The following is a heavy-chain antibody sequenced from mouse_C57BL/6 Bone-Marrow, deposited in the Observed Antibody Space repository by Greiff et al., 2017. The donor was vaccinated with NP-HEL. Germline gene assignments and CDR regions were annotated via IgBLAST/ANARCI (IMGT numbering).Heavy chain of an antibody. CDR3: AIYYYGKAWFAY. CDR1: GFTFSSYA. D-gene: IGHD1-1*01. CDR2: ISDGGSYT. J-gene: IGHJ3*01. V-gene: IGHV5-4*03. Sequence: DVMLVESGGGLVKPGGSLKLSCAASGFTFSSYAMSWVRQTPEKRLEWVATISDGGSYTYYPDNVKGRFTISRDNAKNNLYLQMSHLKSEDTAMYYCAIYYYGKAWFAYWGQGTLVTVSA.